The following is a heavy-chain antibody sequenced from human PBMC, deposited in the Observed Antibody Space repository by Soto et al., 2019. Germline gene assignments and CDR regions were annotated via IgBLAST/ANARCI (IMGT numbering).Heavy chain of an antibody. CDR3: ARDLGDYYGSGSYPAASDY. Sequence: HPGGSLRLSCAASGFTFSSYSMNWARQAPGKGLEWVSYISSSSSTIYYADSVKGRFTISRDNAKNSLYLQMNSLRDEDTAVYYCARDLGDYYGSGSYPAASDYWGQGTLVTVSS. J-gene: IGHJ4*02. CDR2: ISSSSSTI. V-gene: IGHV3-48*02. D-gene: IGHD3-10*01. CDR1: GFTFSSYS.